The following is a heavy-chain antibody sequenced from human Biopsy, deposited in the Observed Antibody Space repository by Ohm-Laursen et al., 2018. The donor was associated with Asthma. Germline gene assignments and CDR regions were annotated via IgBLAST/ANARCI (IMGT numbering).Heavy chain of an antibody. J-gene: IGHJ5*01. CDR2: INYSGNT. CDR1: GGSINSGAFY. D-gene: IGHD2-2*01. V-gene: IGHV4-31*11. Sequence: SETLSLTCAVSGGSINSGAFYWGWVRQHPGKGPEWIGYINYSGNTYYNPSLKSRVIISVETSKNQFSLKLTSVTAADSALYYCARDLAGSCTSASCYGFDSWGQGAQVTVSS. CDR3: ARDLAGSCTSASCYGFDS.